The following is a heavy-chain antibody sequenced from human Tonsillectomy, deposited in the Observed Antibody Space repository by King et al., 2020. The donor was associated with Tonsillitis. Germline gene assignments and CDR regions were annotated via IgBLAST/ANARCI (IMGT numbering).Heavy chain of an antibody. Sequence: QLQESGPGLVKPSQTLSLICTVSDNSISSSSHYWSWIRQPTGKELEWIGRIYTSGSSNYNPSLHSRVSMSVDTSKNQLSRILSSVTAADTAVYYCAREISGSPTYGSAFDIWGQGTMVTVS. J-gene: IGHJ3*02. D-gene: IGHD1-26*01. CDR1: DNSISSSSHY. V-gene: IGHV4-61*02. CDR3: AREISGSPTYGSAFDI. CDR2: IYTSGSS.